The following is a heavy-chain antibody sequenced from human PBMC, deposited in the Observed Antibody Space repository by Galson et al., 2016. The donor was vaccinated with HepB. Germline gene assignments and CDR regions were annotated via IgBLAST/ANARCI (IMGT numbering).Heavy chain of an antibody. CDR2: INNDGSRT. D-gene: IGHD3-10*01. V-gene: IGHV3-74*01. J-gene: IGHJ4*02. Sequence: SLRLSCAASGFTFTNYWIHWVRQAPGKGLVWVSGINNDGSRTFYADAVEGRFTISRDNAKNTLYMQMNSLKAEDTAVYYCGSVFEYWGQGTLVAVSS. CDR3: GSVFEY. CDR1: GFTFTNYW.